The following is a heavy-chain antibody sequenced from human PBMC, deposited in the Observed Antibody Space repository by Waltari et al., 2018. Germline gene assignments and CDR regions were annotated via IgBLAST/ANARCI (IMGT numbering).Heavy chain of an antibody. D-gene: IGHD3-3*01. Sequence: EVKLVESGGGRVEPGGSLRLSCAASGFLCRGHALAWVGRAPGKGLEWVSVIDNSGVRTYHAESVKGRFTVSRDNSNNRLFLDMSSLRADDLAVYYCARVYRSATVYGVVTSYYHYGLDVWGQGTTVIVSS. CDR1: GFLCRGHA. CDR3: ARVYRSATVYGVVTSYYHYGLDV. V-gene: IGHV3-23*04. J-gene: IGHJ6*02. CDR2: IDNSGVRT.